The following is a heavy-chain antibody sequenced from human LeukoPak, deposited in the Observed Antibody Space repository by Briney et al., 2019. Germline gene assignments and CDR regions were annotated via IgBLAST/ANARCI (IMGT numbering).Heavy chain of an antibody. Sequence: KPGGSLRLSCAASGFTFSSYSMNWVRQAPGKGLEWVSSISSSSSYIYYADSVKGRFTISRDNAKNSLYLQMNSLRAEDTAVYYCARDPESTVAGNNWFDPWRQGTLVTVSS. D-gene: IGHD6-19*01. CDR1: GFTFSSYS. CDR2: ISSSSSYI. V-gene: IGHV3-21*01. J-gene: IGHJ5*02. CDR3: ARDPESTVAGNNWFDP.